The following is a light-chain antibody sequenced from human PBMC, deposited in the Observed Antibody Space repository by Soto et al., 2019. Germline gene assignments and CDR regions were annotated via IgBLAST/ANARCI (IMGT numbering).Light chain of an antibody. Sequence: IQLTHSPSFLSASWGDRVTVTFRASQTINDYLAWFQKKEGKAPELLIYPASTLQGGVPSRFSGHGSGIEFTLTISSLQPEDFATYYCQQPRAYPHTFGQGTRLEIK. J-gene: IGKJ5*01. CDR3: QQPRAYPHT. CDR2: PAS. CDR1: QTINDY. V-gene: IGKV1-9*01.